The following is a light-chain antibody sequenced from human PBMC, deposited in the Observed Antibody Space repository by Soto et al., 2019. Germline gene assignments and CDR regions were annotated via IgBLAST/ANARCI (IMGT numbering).Light chain of an antibody. CDR2: DVS. Sequence: QSVLTQPASVSGSPGQSITISCTGTSSDVVGYNYVSWYQHHPGKAPKLLIYDVSNQPSGISNRFSGSKSDNTASLTISGLQPEDEADYYCSSYTTSNTRQIVFGTGTKVTVL. CDR3: SSYTTSNTRQIV. CDR1: SSDVVGYNY. V-gene: IGLV2-14*03. J-gene: IGLJ1*01.